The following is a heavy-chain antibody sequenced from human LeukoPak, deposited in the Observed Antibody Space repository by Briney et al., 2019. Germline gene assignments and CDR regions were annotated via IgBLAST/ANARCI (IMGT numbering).Heavy chain of an antibody. D-gene: IGHD3-22*01. CDR2: IYYSGST. J-gene: IGHJ4*02. Sequence: SETLSLTCTVSGGSISSYYWSWIRQPPGKGLEWIGYIYYSGSTNYNPSLKSRVTISVDTSKNQFSLKLSSVTAADTAVYYCARDLPSYYYDRRKREDYFDYWGQGTLVTVSS. V-gene: IGHV4-59*12. CDR3: ARDLPSYYYDRRKREDYFDY. CDR1: GGSISSYY.